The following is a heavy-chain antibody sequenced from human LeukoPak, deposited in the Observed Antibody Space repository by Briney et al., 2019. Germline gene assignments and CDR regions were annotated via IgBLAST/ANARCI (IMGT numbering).Heavy chain of an antibody. V-gene: IGHV4-30-2*01. D-gene: IGHD3-3*01. CDR1: GGSISSGGYY. Sequence: PSQTLSLTCTVSGGSISSGGYYWSWIRQPPGKGLEWIGYIYHSGSTYYNPSLKSRVTISVDRSKNQFSLKLSSVTAADTAVYYCARLSLSWSDYYMRDYWGQGTLVTVSS. CDR3: ARLSLSWSDYYMRDY. J-gene: IGHJ4*02. CDR2: IYHSGST.